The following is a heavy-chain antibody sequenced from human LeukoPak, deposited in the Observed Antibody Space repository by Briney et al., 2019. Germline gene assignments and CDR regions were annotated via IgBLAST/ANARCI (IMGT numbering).Heavy chain of an antibody. CDR1: GYSISSGYY. CDR2: IYHSGST. Sequence: SETLSLTCAVSGYSISSGYYWGWIRQPPGKGLEWIGSIYHSGSTYYNPSLKSRVTISVDTSKNQFSLKLSSVTAADTTVYYCARDRGAAAGNNWFDPWGQGTLDTVSS. D-gene: IGHD6-13*01. V-gene: IGHV4-38-2*02. J-gene: IGHJ5*02. CDR3: ARDRGAAAGNNWFDP.